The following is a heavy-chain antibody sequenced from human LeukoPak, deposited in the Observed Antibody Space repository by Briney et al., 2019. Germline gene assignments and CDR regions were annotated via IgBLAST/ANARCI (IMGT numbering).Heavy chain of an antibody. CDR1: GFTFNSNY. D-gene: IGHD5-18*01. CDR2: IYKDGRT. J-gene: IGHJ4*02. CDR3: ARDVNSYAHCGH. Sequence: PGGSLRLSCAASGFTFNSNYMSWVRQAPGKGLERVSIIYKDGRTYYADSVKGRFTISRDNSGNMLYLQMNSLRAEDTAVYYCARDVNSYAHCGHWGQGTLVTVSS. V-gene: IGHV3-53*01.